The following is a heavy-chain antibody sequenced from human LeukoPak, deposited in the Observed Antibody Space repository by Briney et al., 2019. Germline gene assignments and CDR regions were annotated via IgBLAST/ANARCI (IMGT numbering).Heavy chain of an antibody. D-gene: IGHD3-22*01. V-gene: IGHV3-7*01. CDR1: GFTFRNYC. CDR2: IKQDESEK. Sequence: PGGSLRLSCAASGFTFRNYCMTWVRQVPGKGLEWVASIKQDESEKYFLDSVKGRFTISRDNAENSLYLQMNSLRAEDTAVYYCARVYYQDSGTSYRHLDYWGQGTLVTVPS. J-gene: IGHJ4*02. CDR3: ARVYYQDSGTSYRHLDY.